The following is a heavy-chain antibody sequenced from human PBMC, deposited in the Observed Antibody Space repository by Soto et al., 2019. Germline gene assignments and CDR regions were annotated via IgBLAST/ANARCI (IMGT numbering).Heavy chain of an antibody. J-gene: IGHJ6*02. D-gene: IGHD6-13*01. CDR2: ISSSSSTI. CDR1: GFTFSSYS. Sequence: EVQLVESGGGLVQPGGSLRLSCAASGFTFSSYSMNWVRQAPGKGLEWVSYISSSSSTIYYADSVKGRFTISRDNAKNLLYLQMNSLRDEATAVYYCGRWILAAALPNGMDVWGQGTTVTVSS. CDR3: GRWILAAALPNGMDV. V-gene: IGHV3-48*02.